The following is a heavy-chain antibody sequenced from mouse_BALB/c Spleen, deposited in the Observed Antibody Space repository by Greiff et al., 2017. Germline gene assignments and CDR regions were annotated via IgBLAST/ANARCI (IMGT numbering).Heavy chain of an antibody. Sequence: VMLVESGPGLVAPSQSLSITCTVSGFSLTSYGVHWVRQPPGKGLGWLGVIWAGGSTNYNSALMSRLIISKDNSKSQVFLKMNSLQTDDTAMYCGARAPDYYCSSYWYFDVWGAGTTVTVSA. V-gene: IGHV2-9*02. D-gene: IGHD1-1*01. CDR3: ARAPDYYCSSYWYFDV. J-gene: IGHJ1*01. CDR1: GFSLTSYG. CDR2: IWAGGST.